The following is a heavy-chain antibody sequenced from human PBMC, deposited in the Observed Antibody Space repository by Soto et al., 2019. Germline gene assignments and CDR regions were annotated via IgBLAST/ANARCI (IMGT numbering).Heavy chain of an antibody. V-gene: IGHV1-18*01. CDR3: ATGVKPGSYYYYYGMDV. Sequence: QVQLVQSGAEVKKPGASVKVSCKDSGYTFTSYGISWVRQAPGQGLEWMGWISAYNGNTNDAQKLPGRVTMTTDTSTSTAYMDLRSLRSDDTAVYYCATGVKPGSYYYYYGMDVLGHGTTVTVSS. CDR1: GYTFTSYG. CDR2: ISAYNGNT. D-gene: IGHD7-27*01. J-gene: IGHJ6*02.